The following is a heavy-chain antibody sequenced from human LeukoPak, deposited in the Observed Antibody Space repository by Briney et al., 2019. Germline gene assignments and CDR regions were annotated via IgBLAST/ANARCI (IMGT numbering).Heavy chain of an antibody. J-gene: IGHJ4*02. CDR2: IIPIFGTA. CDR3: ARDTRPYDILTYYFDY. V-gene: IGHV1-69*05. CDR1: GGTFSSYA. Sequence: GASVKVSCKASGGTFSSYAISWVRQAPGQGLEWMGGIIPIFGTANYAQKFQGRFTITTDESTSTAYMELSSLRSEDTAVYYCARDTRPYDILTYYFDYWGQGTLVTVSS. D-gene: IGHD3-9*01.